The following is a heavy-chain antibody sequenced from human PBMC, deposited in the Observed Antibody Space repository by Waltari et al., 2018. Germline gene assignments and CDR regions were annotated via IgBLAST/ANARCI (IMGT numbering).Heavy chain of an antibody. D-gene: IGHD6-13*01. CDR1: GFTFSSYA. V-gene: IGHV3-23*01. CDR3: ARVEISIAAASRYYYYGMDV. CDR2: ISGSGGST. J-gene: IGHJ6*02. Sequence: EVQLLESGGGLVQPGGSLRLSCAASGFTFSSYAMSWVRQAPGKGLEWVSAISGSGGSTYYADSVKGRFTISRDNSKNTLYLQMNSLRAEDTAVYYCARVEISIAAASRYYYYGMDVWGQGTTVTVSS.